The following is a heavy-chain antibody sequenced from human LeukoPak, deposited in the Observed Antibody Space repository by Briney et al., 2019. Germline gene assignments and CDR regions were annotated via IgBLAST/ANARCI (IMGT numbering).Heavy chain of an antibody. CDR3: ARGASPGQDYYYYMDV. V-gene: IGHV4-59*08. J-gene: IGHJ6*03. CDR1: GDSISTYY. Sequence: PSETLSLTCTVSGDSISTYYWSWIRQPPGKGLEWIGYVDYSGSTNYNPSLKSRVTISVDTSKNQFSLKLSSVTAADTAVYYCARGASPGQDYYYYMDVGGKGTTVTVSS. CDR2: VDYSGST.